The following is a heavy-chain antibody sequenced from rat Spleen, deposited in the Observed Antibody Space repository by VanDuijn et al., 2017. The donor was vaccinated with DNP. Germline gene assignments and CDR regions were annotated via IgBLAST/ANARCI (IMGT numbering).Heavy chain of an antibody. Sequence: VQLVESGGGSVQPGRSLKLSCAASGFTFSDYYMAWVRQAPTKGLEWVGAIWSGGSTDYNSALKSRLSISRDTAKSQVFLKRNSLQTEYTAIDFCTGRNIGTTAYFDYWGQGVMVTVAS. J-gene: IGHJ2*01. CDR3: TGRNIGTTAYFDY. CDR2: IWSGGST. CDR1: GFTFSDYY. V-gene: IGHV2-15*01. D-gene: IGHD1-5*01.